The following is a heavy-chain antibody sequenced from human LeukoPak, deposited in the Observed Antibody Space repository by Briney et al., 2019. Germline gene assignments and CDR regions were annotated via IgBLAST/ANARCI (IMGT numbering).Heavy chain of an antibody. CDR2: IGSGGTA. V-gene: IGHV3-49*04. CDR1: GCAFWGYG. D-gene: IGHD5-12*01. J-gene: IGHJ4*02. Sequence: QAVGSLRLSRTDPGCAFWGYGIDWGRHRLRKGQDWVGLIGSGGTAEHAASVKGRFTISRDDSKSIAYLQMNSLKTEDTAVYYCTNGGYGGYPYSLRPLVYWGQGTLVTLSS. CDR3: TNGGYGGYPYSLRPLVY.